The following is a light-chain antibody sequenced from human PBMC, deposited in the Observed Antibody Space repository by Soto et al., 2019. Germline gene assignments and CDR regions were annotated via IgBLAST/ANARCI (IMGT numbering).Light chain of an antibody. CDR3: QQYDSSLPIT. CDR2: GAS. Sequence: EIVLTQSPGTLSLSPGERATLSCRASQSVSSSSLAWYQQKPGQAPRLLIYGASSRATGIPDRFSGSGSGTDFTLTISRLEPEDFAVFFCQQYDSSLPITFGQGTRLEIK. CDR1: QSVSSSS. J-gene: IGKJ5*01. V-gene: IGKV3-20*01.